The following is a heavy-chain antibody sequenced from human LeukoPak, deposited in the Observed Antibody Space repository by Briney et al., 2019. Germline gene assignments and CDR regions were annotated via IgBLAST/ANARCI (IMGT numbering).Heavy chain of an antibody. V-gene: IGHV1-2*02. CDR2: INTNSGAT. D-gene: IGHD1-14*01. J-gene: IGHJ4*02. Sequence: GASVKVSCKASGYTFTGYHMHWVRQAPGQGLEWMAWINTNSGATDYAQKFQGRVTMTRDTSTSTAYMELSRLRSDDTAVYYCARLSGNHFDYWGQGTLVTVSS. CDR3: ARLSGNHFDY. CDR1: GYTFTGYH.